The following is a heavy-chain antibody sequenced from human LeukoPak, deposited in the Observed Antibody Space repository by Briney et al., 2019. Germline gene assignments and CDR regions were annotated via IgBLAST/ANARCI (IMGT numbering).Heavy chain of an antibody. Sequence: GGSLRLSCASSRFIVSNYYMSCIRHPPEDGRGWIATIEAHVGPNYYTDSAQDRFSTSTDTAKNSLFLQMNRLTAEHAAVYFCARAGTYGGYKVFDNWGQGTPVPVSS. CDR1: RFIVSNYY. CDR2: IEAHVGPN. CDR3: ARAGTYGGYKVFDN. D-gene: IGHD5-12*01. V-gene: IGHV3-11*01. J-gene: IGHJ5*02.